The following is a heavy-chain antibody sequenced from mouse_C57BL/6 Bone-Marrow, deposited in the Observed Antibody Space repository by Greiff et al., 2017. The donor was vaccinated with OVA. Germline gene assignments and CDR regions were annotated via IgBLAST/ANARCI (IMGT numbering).Heavy chain of an antibody. CDR2: IWGGGST. CDR1: GFSLTSYG. D-gene: IGHD3-2*02. J-gene: IGHJ4*01. V-gene: IGHV2-9*01. Sequence: VQLQESGPGLVAPSQSLSITCTVSGFSLTSYGVDWVRQPPGKGLEWLGVIWGGGSTNYNSALMSRLSISKDNSKSQVFLKMNRMQTDDTAMYYCAKRGQLRLRDAMDYGGKGTSVTVSS. CDR3: AKRGQLRLRDAMDY.